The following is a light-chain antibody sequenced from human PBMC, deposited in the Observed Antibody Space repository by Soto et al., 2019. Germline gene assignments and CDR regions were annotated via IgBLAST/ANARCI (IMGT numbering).Light chain of an antibody. J-gene: IGLJ2*01. Sequence: QSALTQPASVSGSPGQSITISCTGTSSDVGSYNLVSWYQQHPGKAPKLIIYEVSDRPSGVSNRFSGSNSGNTASLTISGLQAEDEADYYCSSFAGSRVLVLGGGTKVTVL. CDR1: SSDVGSYNL. CDR3: SSFAGSRVLV. CDR2: EVS. V-gene: IGLV2-23*02.